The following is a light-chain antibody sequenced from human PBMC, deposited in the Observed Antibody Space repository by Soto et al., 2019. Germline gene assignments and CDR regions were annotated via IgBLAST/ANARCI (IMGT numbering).Light chain of an antibody. Sequence: EIVFTQAPAPLSLSPGERTTLSRRASQSVSSYLAWYQQKPGQAPRLLIYDASNRATGIPARFSGSGSGTDFTLTISSLEPEDFAVYYCQQRSNWSTFGQGTRLEIK. CDR2: DAS. CDR1: QSVSSY. CDR3: QQRSNWST. J-gene: IGKJ5*01. V-gene: IGKV3-11*01.